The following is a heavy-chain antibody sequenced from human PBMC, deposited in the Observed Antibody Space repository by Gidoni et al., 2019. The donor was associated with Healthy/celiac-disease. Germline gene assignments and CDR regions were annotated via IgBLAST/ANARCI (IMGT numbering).Heavy chain of an antibody. V-gene: IGHV3-30*18. Sequence: QVQLVESGGGVVQPGSSLRLSFSASGFTFISYGMHWVRQAPGKGMEWVAVISYDGSNKYYADSVKGRFTISRDNSKNTLYLQMNSLRAEDTAVYYCANAAIAVAGADFDYWGQGTLVTVSS. J-gene: IGHJ4*02. CDR2: ISYDGSNK. D-gene: IGHD6-19*01. CDR1: GFTFISYG. CDR3: ANAAIAVAGADFDY.